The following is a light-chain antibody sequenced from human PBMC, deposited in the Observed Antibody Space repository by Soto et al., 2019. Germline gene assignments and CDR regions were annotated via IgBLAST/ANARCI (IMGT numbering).Light chain of an antibody. CDR1: SSDVGGYNF. V-gene: IGLV2-8*01. Sequence: QSALTQPLSASGSPGQSVTISCTGTSSDVGGYNFVSWYQQYPGTAPKLMIYEVSKRPSGVPDRFSGSKSGNTASLTVSGLQAEDEADYYCSSYAGTVLFGGGTKLTVL. J-gene: IGLJ2*01. CDR2: EVS. CDR3: SSYAGTVL.